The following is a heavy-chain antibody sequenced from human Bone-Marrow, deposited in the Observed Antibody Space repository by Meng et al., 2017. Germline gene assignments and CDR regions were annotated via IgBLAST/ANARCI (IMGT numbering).Heavy chain of an antibody. Sequence: ASVKVSCKASGYIFTNYYMHWVRQAPGQGLEWMGIINPSGGSTTYAQKFQGRVTITADKSTSTAYMELSSLRSEDTAVYYCARDIGLFGVVIIGYYGMDVWGQGTTVTVSS. V-gene: IGHV1-46*01. J-gene: IGHJ6*02. CDR2: INPSGGST. CDR3: ARDIGLFGVVIIGYYGMDV. CDR1: GYIFTNYY. D-gene: IGHD3-3*01.